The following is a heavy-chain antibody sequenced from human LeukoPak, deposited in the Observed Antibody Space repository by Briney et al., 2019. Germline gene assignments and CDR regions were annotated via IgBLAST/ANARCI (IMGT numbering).Heavy chain of an antibody. V-gene: IGHV3-7*04. D-gene: IGHD7-27*01. CDR3: GRFTRSGDSVY. CDR2: IKQDGSEK. J-gene: IGHJ4*02. CDR1: GFTFSSYW. Sequence: GGSLRLSCAASGFTFSSYWMSWVRQGPGKGLEWVPNIKQDGSEKQYVDSVKGRFAISRDNAENSSYLQMNSLKAEDMAVYYCGRFTRSGDSVYWGQGTLVTVSS.